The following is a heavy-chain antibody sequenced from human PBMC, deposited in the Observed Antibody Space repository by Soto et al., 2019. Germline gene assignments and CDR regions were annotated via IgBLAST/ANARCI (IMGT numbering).Heavy chain of an antibody. CDR2: IYNSGST. CDR1: GGSICSGDYY. J-gene: IGHJ6*02. D-gene: IGHD6-13*01. Sequence: SEALSLTCTVSGGSICSGDYYWCWIRQPPGKGLEWIGSIYNSGSTYYNPSLKSRVTISVDTSKNQFSLKLSSVTAADTAVYYCRRSSRYSTDVWGQGTTVTVSS. V-gene: IGHV4-39*01. CDR3: RRSSRYSTDV.